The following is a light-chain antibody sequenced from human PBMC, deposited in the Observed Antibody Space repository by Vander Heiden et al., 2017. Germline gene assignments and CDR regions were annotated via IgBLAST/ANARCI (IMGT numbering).Light chain of an antibody. V-gene: IGLV4-69*01. CDR3: QTWDTGIQV. Sequence: QLVLTQSPSASASLGASFTLTCTLSSCHSSYAIAWHQEQPEKGPRYLMKLNSDGSHTKGAGIPDRFSGSSSGAERYLTISSLQSDDEADYYCQTWDTGIQVFGTGTKVTVL. CDR1: SCHSSYA. CDR2: LNSDGSH. J-gene: IGLJ1*01.